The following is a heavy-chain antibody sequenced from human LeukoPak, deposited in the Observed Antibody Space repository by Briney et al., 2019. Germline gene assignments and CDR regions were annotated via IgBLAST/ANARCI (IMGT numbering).Heavy chain of an antibody. Sequence: SETLSLTCAVYGGSFSGYYWSWIRQPPGKGLERIGEINHSGSTNYNPSLKSRVTISVDTSKNQFSLKLSSVTAADTAVYYCATRNRITFGGVIVRWGQGTLVTVSS. CDR1: GGSFSGYY. V-gene: IGHV4-34*01. CDR2: INHSGST. J-gene: IGHJ5*02. D-gene: IGHD3-16*01. CDR3: ATRNRITFGGVIVR.